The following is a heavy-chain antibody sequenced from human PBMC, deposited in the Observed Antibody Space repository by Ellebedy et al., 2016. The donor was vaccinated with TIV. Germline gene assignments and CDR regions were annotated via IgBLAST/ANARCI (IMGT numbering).Heavy chain of an antibody. J-gene: IGHJ6*02. D-gene: IGHD5-24*01. Sequence: SETLSLTXAVYGGSFSGYYWSWIRQPPGKGLEWIGEINHSGSTNYNPSLKSRVTISVDTSKNQFSLKLSSVTAADTAVYYCARARDGYNYYYYYGMDVWGQGTTVTVSS. CDR2: INHSGST. CDR3: ARARDGYNYYYYYGMDV. V-gene: IGHV4-34*01. CDR1: GGSFSGYY.